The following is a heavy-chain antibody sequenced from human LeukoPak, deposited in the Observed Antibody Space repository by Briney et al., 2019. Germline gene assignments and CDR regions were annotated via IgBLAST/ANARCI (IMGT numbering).Heavy chain of an antibody. CDR3: ARDPGIAAAGTVGYFDS. Sequence: GGSLRLSCAASGFTFSSYWMSWVRQAPGKGLEWVANIKQDGSEKYYVDSVKGRFTISRDNAKNSLYLQMNSLRVEDTAVYYCARDPGIAAAGTVGYFDSWGQGILVTVSS. D-gene: IGHD6-13*01. CDR1: GFTFSSYW. J-gene: IGHJ4*02. V-gene: IGHV3-7*01. CDR2: IKQDGSEK.